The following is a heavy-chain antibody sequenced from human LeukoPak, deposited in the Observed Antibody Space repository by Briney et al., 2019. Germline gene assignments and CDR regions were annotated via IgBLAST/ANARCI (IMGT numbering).Heavy chain of an antibody. CDR3: ASYQLDYYDSSGYTYNWFDP. J-gene: IGHJ5*02. D-gene: IGHD3-22*01. CDR1: GGSISSSNW. V-gene: IGHV4-4*02. Sequence: PSGTLSLTCAVSGGSISSSNWWSWVRQPPGKGLEWIGEIYHSGSTNYNPSLKSRVTISVDKSKNQFSLKLSSVTAADTAVYYCASYQLDYYDSSGYTYNWFDPWAREPWSPSPQ. CDR2: IYHSGST.